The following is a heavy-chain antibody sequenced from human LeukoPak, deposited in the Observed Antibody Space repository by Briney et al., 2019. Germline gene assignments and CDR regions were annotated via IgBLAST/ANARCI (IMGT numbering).Heavy chain of an antibody. CDR2: IYYSGST. D-gene: IGHD6-19*01. Sequence: SETLSLTCTVSGGSISSSSYYWGWIRQPPGKGLEWIGSIYYSGSTYYNPSLKSRVTISVDKSKNQFSLKLSSVTAADTAVYYCASRSSGWYYRVGNFDYWGQGTLVTVSS. CDR1: GGSISSSSYY. CDR3: ASRSSGWYYRVGNFDY. V-gene: IGHV4-39*07. J-gene: IGHJ4*02.